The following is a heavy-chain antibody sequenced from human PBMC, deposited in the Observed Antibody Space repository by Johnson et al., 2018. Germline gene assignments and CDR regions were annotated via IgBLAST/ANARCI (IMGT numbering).Heavy chain of an antibody. Sequence: QVQLQQWGAGLLKPSETLSLTCAVYGGSFSGYYWSWIRQPPGKGLEWIGEINHSGSTNYNPSLKSRVTISVDTSTGTACLQWSNLRASDTAMYFCATTDDGGVFFDSWGLGTLLTVSS. CDR3: ATTDDGGVFFDS. CDR2: INHSGST. V-gene: IGHV4-34*01. J-gene: IGHJ4*02. D-gene: IGHD3-16*01. CDR1: GGSFSGYY.